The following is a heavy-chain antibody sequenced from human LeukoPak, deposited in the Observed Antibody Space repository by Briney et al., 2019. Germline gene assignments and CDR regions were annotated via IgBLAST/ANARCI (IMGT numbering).Heavy chain of an antibody. Sequence: GGSLRLSCEASGFTFSNYWMHWVRQGPAKGLEWVSSITSSSSYIYYADSVKGRFTISRDNAKKSLYLQMNSLRAEDTAVYYCARDPWGVDSSGYYFDYWGQGTLVTVSS. CDR1: GFTFSNYW. J-gene: IGHJ4*02. D-gene: IGHD3-22*01. CDR3: ARDPWGVDSSGYYFDY. V-gene: IGHV3-21*01. CDR2: ITSSSSYI.